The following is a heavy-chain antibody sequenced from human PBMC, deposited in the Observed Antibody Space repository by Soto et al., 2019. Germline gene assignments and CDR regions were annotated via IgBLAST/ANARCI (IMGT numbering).Heavy chain of an antibody. D-gene: IGHD3-16*01. CDR3: TRDRLRALLKFDY. CDR2: IRSKAYGGTT. V-gene: IGHV3-49*03. Sequence: GGSLRLSCTASGFTFGDYAMSWFRQAPGKGLEWVGFIRSKAYGGTTEYAASVKGRFTISRDDSKSIAYLQMNSLKTEDTAVYYCTRDRLRALLKFDYWGQGTLVTVSS. J-gene: IGHJ4*02. CDR1: GFTFGDYA.